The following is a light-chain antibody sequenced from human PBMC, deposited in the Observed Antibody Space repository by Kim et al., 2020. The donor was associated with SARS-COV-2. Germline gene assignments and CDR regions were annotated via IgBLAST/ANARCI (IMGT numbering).Light chain of an antibody. Sequence: QSALTQPRSVSGSPGQSVTISCTGTTDDVGRYDFVSWYQQYPGKVPKLLIYDVSERPSGVPDRFSGAKSGSTASLTISGLQTDDEAVYYCCSYAGSYTWLFGGGTQLTVL. J-gene: IGLJ3*02. CDR3: CSYAGSYTWL. V-gene: IGLV2-11*01. CDR2: DVS. CDR1: TDDVGRYDF.